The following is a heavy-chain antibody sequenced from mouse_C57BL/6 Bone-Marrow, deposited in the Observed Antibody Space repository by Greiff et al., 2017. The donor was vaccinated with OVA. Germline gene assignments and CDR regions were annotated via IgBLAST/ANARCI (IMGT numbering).Heavy chain of an antibody. CDR2: FYPGSGST. D-gene: IGHD3-2*02. Sequence: QVQLKQSGAELVKPGASVKLSCKASGYTFTEYTIHWVKQRSGQGLEWIGWFYPGSGSTKYNEKFKDKATLTADKSSSTVCMELSRLTSEDSAVYFCARHGFRQLRLLSWFAYWGQGTLVTVSA. CDR3: ARHGFRQLRLLSWFAY. J-gene: IGHJ3*01. V-gene: IGHV1-62-2*01. CDR1: GYTFTEYT.